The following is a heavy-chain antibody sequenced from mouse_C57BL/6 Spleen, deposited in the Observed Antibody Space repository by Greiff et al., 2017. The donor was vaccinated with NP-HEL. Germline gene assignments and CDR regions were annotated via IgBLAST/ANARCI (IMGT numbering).Heavy chain of an antibody. V-gene: IGHV1-39*01. CDR2: LNPNYVTT. CDR3: ARFPIGYGSSYWYFDD. D-gene: IGHD1-1*01. J-gene: IGHJ2*01. CDR1: GYSFTDYN. Sequence: VQLQQSGPELVTPGASVKISCKASGYSFTDYNLNLVKQSNGKSLEWLGVLNPNYVTTSDNQQFKGKATWTVDQASSTAYMQCNSLTSEDSAVYYCARFPIGYGSSYWYFDDWGQGTTLTVSS.